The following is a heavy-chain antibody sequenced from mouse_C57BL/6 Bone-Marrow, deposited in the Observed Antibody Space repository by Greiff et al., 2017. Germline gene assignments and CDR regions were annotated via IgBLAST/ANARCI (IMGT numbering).Heavy chain of an antibody. CDR2: IDPSDSYT. CDR1: GYTFTSYW. V-gene: IGHV1-69*01. J-gene: IGHJ4*01. Sequence: QVQLQQPGAELVMPGASVKLSCKASGYTFTSYWMHWVKQRPGQGLEWIGEIDPSDSYTNYNQKFKGKSTLTVDKSSSTAYMQLSSLTSEDSAVYYCAREPAYYDGSSYGGDYYAMDYWGQGTSVTVSS. CDR3: AREPAYYDGSSYGGDYYAMDY. D-gene: IGHD1-1*01.